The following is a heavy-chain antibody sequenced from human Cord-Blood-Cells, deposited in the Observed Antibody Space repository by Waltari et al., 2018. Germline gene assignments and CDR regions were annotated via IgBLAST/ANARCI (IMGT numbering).Heavy chain of an antibody. CDR2: INHSGST. Sequence: QVQLQQWGAGLLKHSETLSLTCAAYGGYFSGYHWSWIRQPPGKGREWIGEINHSGSTNDNPSLKSRVTISVDTSKNQFSLKLSSVTAADTAVYYCASEVGDIDYWGQGTLVTVSS. D-gene: IGHD1-26*01. CDR1: GGYFSGYH. V-gene: IGHV4-34*01. CDR3: ASEVGDIDY. J-gene: IGHJ4*02.